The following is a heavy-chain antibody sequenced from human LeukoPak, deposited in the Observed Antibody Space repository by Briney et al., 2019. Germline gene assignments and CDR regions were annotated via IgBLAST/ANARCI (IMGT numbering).Heavy chain of an antibody. CDR2: INHSGST. Sequence: SETLSLTRAVYGGSFSGYYWSWIRQPPGKGLEWIGEINHSGSTNYNPSLKSRVTISVDTSKNQFSLKLSSVTAADTAVYYCARGFRRVDYWGQGTLVTVSS. CDR1: GGSFSGYY. CDR3: ARGFRRVDY. V-gene: IGHV4-34*01. J-gene: IGHJ4*02.